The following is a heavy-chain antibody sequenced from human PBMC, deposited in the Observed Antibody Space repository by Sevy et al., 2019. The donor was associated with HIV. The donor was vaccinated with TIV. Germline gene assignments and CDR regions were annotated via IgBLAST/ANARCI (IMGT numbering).Heavy chain of an antibody. CDR3: ARDAARVIVPTAGFDS. CDR1: GFTFRSFS. J-gene: IGHJ5*01. V-gene: IGHV3-33*01. Sequence: GGSLRLSCVASGFTFRSFSMHWVRQAPGKGLEWVAAIWYDGRTERYADSVQGRFTISRDNSKKTLYLQMNSLRDEDTAIFYCARDAARVIVPTAGFDSWGQGTLVTVSS. CDR2: IWYDGRTE. D-gene: IGHD1-1*01.